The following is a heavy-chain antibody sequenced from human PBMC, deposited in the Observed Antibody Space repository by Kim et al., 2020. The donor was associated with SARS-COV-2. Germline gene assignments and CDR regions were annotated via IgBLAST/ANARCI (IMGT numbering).Heavy chain of an antibody. D-gene: IGHD3-10*01. CDR1: GYTFTGYY. V-gene: IGHV1-2*04. J-gene: IGHJ4*02. CDR2: INPNSGGT. CDR3: ARGDQVYYGSGSYYKYFDY. Sequence: ASVKVSCKASGYTFTGYYMHWVRQAPGQGLEWMGWINPNSGGTNYAQKFQGWVTMTRDTSISTAYMELSRLRSDDTAVYYCARGDQVYYGSGSYYKYFDYWGQGTLVTVSS.